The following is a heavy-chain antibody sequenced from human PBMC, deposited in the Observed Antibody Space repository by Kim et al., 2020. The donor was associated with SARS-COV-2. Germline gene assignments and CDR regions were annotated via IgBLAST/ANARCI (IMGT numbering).Heavy chain of an antibody. CDR2: INHSGST. Sequence: SETLSLTCAVYGGSFSGYYWSWIRQPPGKGLEWIGEINHSGSTNYNPSLKSRVTISVDTSKNQFSLKLSSVTAADTAVYYCARGTRQWLVRGPYYYYMDGWGKGTPVTVSS. V-gene: IGHV4-34*01. CDR3: ARGTRQWLVRGPYYYYMDG. CDR1: GGSFSGYY. J-gene: IGHJ6*03. D-gene: IGHD6-19*01.